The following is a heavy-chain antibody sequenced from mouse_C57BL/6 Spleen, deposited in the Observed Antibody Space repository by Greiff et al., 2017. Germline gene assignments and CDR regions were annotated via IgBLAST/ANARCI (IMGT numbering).Heavy chain of an antibody. Sequence: QVQLQQSGPELVKPGASVKISCKASGYAFSSSWMNWVKQRPGKGLEWIGRIYPGDGDTNYNGKFKGKATLTADKSSSTAYMQLSSLTSEDSAVYFCAIDHYGSSYYYAMDYWGQGTSVTVSS. D-gene: IGHD1-1*01. CDR2: IYPGDGDT. CDR1: GYAFSSSW. J-gene: IGHJ4*01. V-gene: IGHV1-82*01. CDR3: AIDHYGSSYYYAMDY.